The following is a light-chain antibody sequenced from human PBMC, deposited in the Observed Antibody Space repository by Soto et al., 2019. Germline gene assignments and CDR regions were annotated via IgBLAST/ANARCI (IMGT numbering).Light chain of an antibody. CDR3: QQYDSSPLT. CDR2: DAS. Sequence: EIVLMQSPDTLSLSPGERATLSCRASQSVDSNYLAWYQQKPGQAPRVLIYDASIRATGIPDRFSGSGSGTDFTLTISRLEPEDSAVYYCQQYDSSPLTFGGGTKVDIK. V-gene: IGKV3-20*01. CDR1: QSVDSNY. J-gene: IGKJ4*01.